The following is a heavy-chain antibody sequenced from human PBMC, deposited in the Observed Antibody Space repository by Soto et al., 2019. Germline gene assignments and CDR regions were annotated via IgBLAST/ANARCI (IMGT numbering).Heavy chain of an antibody. CDR3: ARGAVPGTTMVRGGVDMDV. CDR1: GGSISSYY. CDR2: IYYSGST. D-gene: IGHD3-10*01. V-gene: IGHV4-59*01. J-gene: IGHJ6*02. Sequence: SETLSLTCTVSGGSISSYYWSWIRQPPGKGLEWIGYIYYSGSTNYNPSLKSRVTISVDTSKNQFSLKLSSVTAADTAVYYCARGAVPGTTMVRGGVDMDVWGQGTTVTVSS.